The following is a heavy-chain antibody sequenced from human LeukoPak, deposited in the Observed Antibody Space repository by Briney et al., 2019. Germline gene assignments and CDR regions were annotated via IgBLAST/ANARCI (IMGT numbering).Heavy chain of an antibody. J-gene: IGHJ3*02. Sequence: GGSLRLSCAASGFTFSSYSVNWVRQAPGKGLEWVSSISSSSSYIYYADSVKGRFTISRDNAKNSLYLQMNSLRAEDTAVYYCARDLVAAAASDAFDIWGQGTMVTVSS. D-gene: IGHD6-13*01. CDR1: GFTFSSYS. CDR2: ISSSSSYI. CDR3: ARDLVAAAASDAFDI. V-gene: IGHV3-21*01.